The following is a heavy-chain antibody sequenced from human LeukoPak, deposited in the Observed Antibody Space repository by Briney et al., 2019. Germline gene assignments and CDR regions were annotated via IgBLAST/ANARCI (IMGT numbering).Heavy chain of an antibody. CDR3: ARDQELEAFMDV. CDR1: GGTFSNSA. CDR2: IIPAFGTA. Sequence: SVKVSCKASGGTFSNSAISWVRQAPGQGLEWMGGIIPAFGTANYAQKFRGRVTITTDESTSTVYMELSSLRSEDTAVFYCARDQELEAFMDVWGGGTTVTVSS. J-gene: IGHJ6*04. V-gene: IGHV1-69*05. D-gene: IGHD1-1*01.